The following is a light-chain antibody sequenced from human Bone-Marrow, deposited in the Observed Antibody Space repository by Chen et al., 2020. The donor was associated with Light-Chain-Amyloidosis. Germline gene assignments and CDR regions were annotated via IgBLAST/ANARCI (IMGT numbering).Light chain of an antibody. CDR1: ILAQHF. V-gene: IGLV3-25*03. CDR2: KDC. Sequence: NELTQPPSVSVSPGQTARITCSGNILAQHFAYWDQQKPGKAPVAVLFKDCERPSGIPERFSGSSSGTLVTLAISGVQAEDEADYDCQSADTNGVVFGGGTKLIVL. J-gene: IGLJ2*01. CDR3: QSADTNGVV.